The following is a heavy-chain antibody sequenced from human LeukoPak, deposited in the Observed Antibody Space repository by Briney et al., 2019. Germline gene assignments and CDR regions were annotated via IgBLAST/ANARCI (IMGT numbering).Heavy chain of an antibody. Sequence: SETLSLTCAVYGGSFSGYYWSWIRQPPGKRLEWIGEINHSGSTNYNPSLKSRVTISVDTSKNQFSLKLSSVTAADTAVYYCASLWPYQLSAFDIWGQGTMVTVSS. D-gene: IGHD2-2*01. CDR1: GGSFSGYY. CDR3: ASLWPYQLSAFDI. V-gene: IGHV4-34*01. CDR2: INHSGST. J-gene: IGHJ3*02.